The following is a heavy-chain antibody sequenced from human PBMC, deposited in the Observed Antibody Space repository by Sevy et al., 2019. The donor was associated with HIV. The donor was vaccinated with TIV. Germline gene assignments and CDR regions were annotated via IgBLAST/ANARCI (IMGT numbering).Heavy chain of an antibody. CDR3: GRESITAPQTLLSFDI. D-gene: IGHD6-13*01. J-gene: IGHJ3*02. V-gene: IGHV1-2*06. Sequence: ASVKVSCKSTGYIFSDYNMHWVRQAPGQGLEWMALINPKSGDTIYAQRFRGRVSMNRDTSMSTAYMELSGLTSDDTAVYYCGRESITAPQTLLSFDIWGQGTMVTVSS. CDR2: INPKSGDT. CDR1: GYIFSDYN.